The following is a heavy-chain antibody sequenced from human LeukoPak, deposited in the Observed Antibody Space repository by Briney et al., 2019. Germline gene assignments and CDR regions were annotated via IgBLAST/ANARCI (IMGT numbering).Heavy chain of an antibody. CDR1: GYTFTSYG. J-gene: IGHJ5*02. D-gene: IGHD1-20*01. Sequence: ASVKVSCKASGYTFTSYGFSWVRQAPGQGLEWMGWISAYNGNTNDAQKLQDRVTMTTVTSTSTAYMELRSLRSDDTAVYYCAKPINWNVVGNWFDPWGQGTLVTVSS. CDR3: AKPINWNVVGNWFDP. CDR2: ISAYNGNT. V-gene: IGHV1-18*01.